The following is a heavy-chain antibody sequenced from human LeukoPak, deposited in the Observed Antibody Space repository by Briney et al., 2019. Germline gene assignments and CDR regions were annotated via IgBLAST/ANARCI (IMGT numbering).Heavy chain of an antibody. V-gene: IGHV3-33*08. CDR2: IWYDGSNK. CDR3: ARGLYDFWSGYPFRLDY. J-gene: IGHJ4*02. CDR1: GFTFSSYA. D-gene: IGHD3-3*01. Sequence: GGPLRLSCAASGFTFSSYAMHWVRQAPGKGLEWVAVIWYDGSNKYYADSVKGRFTISRDNSKNTLYLQMNSLRAEDTAVYYCARGLYDFWSGYPFRLDYWGQGTLVTVSS.